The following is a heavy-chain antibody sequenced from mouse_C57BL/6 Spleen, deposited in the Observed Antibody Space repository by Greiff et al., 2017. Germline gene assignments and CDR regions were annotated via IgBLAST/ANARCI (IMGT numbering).Heavy chain of an antibody. CDR3: ARSDGYYTFYFDY. V-gene: IGHV5-4*01. CDR1: GFTFSSYA. Sequence: EVQRVESGGGLVKPGGSLKLSCAASGFTFSSYAMSWVRQTPEKRLEWVATISAGGSYTYYPDNVKGRFTLSRDNAKNNLYLQMSHLKSEDTAMYYCARSDGYYTFYFDYWGQGTTLTVSS. D-gene: IGHD2-3*01. CDR2: ISAGGSYT. J-gene: IGHJ2*01.